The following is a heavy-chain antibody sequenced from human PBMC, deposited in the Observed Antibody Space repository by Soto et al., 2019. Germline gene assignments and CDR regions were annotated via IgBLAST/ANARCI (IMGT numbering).Heavy chain of an antibody. CDR1: GFTFSSYS. CDR2: ISSSSSYI. Sequence: GGSLRLSCAASGFTFSSYSMNWVRQAPGKGLEWVSSISSSSSYIYYADSVKGRFTISRDNAKNSLYLQMNSLRAEDTAVYYCARERDGSGSYYNYYWFDPWGQGTLVTVSS. J-gene: IGHJ5*02. V-gene: IGHV3-21*01. D-gene: IGHD3-10*01. CDR3: ARERDGSGSYYNYYWFDP.